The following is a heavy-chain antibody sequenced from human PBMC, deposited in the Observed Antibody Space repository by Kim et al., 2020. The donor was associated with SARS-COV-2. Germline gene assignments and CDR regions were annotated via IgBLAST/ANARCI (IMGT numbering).Heavy chain of an antibody. CDR2: ISGSGGST. CDR1: GFTFSSYA. Sequence: GGSLRLSCAASGFTFSSYAMSWVRQAPGKGLEWVSAISGSGGSTYYADSVKGRFTISRDNSKNTLYLQMNSLRAEDTTVYYCAKDSSHLQWLRPSYFDYWGQGTLVTVSS. D-gene: IGHD5-12*01. J-gene: IGHJ4*02. V-gene: IGHV3-23*01. CDR3: AKDSSHLQWLRPSYFDY.